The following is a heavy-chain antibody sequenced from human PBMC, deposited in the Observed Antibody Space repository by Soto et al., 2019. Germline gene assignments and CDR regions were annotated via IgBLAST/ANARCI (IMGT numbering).Heavy chain of an antibody. D-gene: IGHD2-8*02. Sequence: SETLSLTCTVSGGSISSYYWSWIRQPPGKGLEWIGYIYYSGSTNYNPSLKSRVTISVDTSKNQFSLKLSSVTAADTAVYYCGRGYWYGMDVWGQGTTVTVS. CDR3: GRGYWYGMDV. V-gene: IGHV4-59*01. CDR2: IYYSGST. CDR1: GGSISSYY. J-gene: IGHJ6*02.